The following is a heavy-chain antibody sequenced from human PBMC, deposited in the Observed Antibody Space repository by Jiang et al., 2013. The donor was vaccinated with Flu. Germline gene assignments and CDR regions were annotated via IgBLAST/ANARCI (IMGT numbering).Heavy chain of an antibody. V-gene: IGHV4-31*03. CDR2: LLQWEH. CDR1: VAPSAVVVTT. D-gene: IGHD3-22*01. J-gene: IGHJ3*02. Sequence: LLKPSQTLSLTCTVSVAPSAVVVTTGAGSASTQEGPGVDWVHLLQWEHLLQPSLKSRVTISVDTSKNQFSLKLSSVTAADTAVYYCARAPYDSHAFDIWGQGTMVTVSS. CDR3: ARAPYDSHAFDI.